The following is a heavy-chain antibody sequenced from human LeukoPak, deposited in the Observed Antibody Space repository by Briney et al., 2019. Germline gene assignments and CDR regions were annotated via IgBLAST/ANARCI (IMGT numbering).Heavy chain of an antibody. CDR1: GGTFSSYA. V-gene: IGHV1-69*05. CDR2: IIPILGTA. CDR3: AKGYCSSTSRLNWFDP. D-gene: IGHD2-2*01. J-gene: IGHJ5*02. Sequence: VASVKVSCKASGGTFSSYAISWVRQAPGQGLEWMGGIIPILGTANYAQKFQGRVTITTDESTSTAYMELSSLRSEDTAVYYCAKGYCSSTSRLNWFDPWGQGTLVTVSS.